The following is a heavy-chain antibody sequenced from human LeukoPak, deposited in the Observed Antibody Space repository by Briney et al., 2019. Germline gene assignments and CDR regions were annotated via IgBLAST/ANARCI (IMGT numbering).Heavy chain of an antibody. D-gene: IGHD6-13*01. V-gene: IGHV3-23*01. CDR3: AKGLYSSSWYFDY. Sequence: GGSLRLSCAASGFTFSSYAMTWVRQAPGKGLEWVSSISGSGDNTYYADSVKGRFTVSRDNSKNMLYLQMNSLRAEDTAVYYCAKGLYSSSWYFDYWGQGTLVAVSS. J-gene: IGHJ4*02. CDR1: GFTFSSYA. CDR2: ISGSGDNT.